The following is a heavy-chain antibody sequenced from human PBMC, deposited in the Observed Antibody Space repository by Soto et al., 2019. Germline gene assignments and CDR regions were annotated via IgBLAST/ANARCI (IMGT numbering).Heavy chain of an antibody. Sequence: PSETLSLTCTVSGGSISTYYWSWIRQPPGKGLEWIGYIYYSGSTNYNPSLKSRVTISVDTSKNQFSLKLSSVTAADTAVYYFARALILTGYYIRDAFDIWGQGTMVTVSS. CDR1: GGSISTYY. D-gene: IGHD3-9*01. J-gene: IGHJ3*02. CDR3: ARALILTGYYIRDAFDI. V-gene: IGHV4-59*01. CDR2: IYYSGST.